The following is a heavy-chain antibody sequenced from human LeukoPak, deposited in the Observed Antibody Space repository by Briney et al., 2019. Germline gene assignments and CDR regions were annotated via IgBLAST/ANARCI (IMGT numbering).Heavy chain of an antibody. Sequence: SETLSLTCTVSGYSTSSGYYWGWIRQPPGKGLEWIGSIYHSGSTYYNPSLKSRVTISVDTSKNQFSLKLSSVTAADTAVYYCARDGLGFTFGGVIVSPDYWGQGTLVTVSS. V-gene: IGHV4-38-2*02. CDR3: ARDGLGFTFGGVIVSPDY. CDR1: GYSTSSGYY. CDR2: IYHSGST. J-gene: IGHJ4*02. D-gene: IGHD3-16*02.